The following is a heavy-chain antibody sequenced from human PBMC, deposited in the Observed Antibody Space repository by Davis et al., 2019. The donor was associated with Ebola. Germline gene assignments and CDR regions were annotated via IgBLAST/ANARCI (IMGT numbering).Heavy chain of an antibody. Sequence: GESLKISCAASGFTFSSYSMNWVRQAPGKGLEWVALISYDGSNKYYADSVKGRFTISRDNSKNTLHLQMNSLRVEDTAVYYCARLPANTGNYGAFDIWGQGTMVTVSS. CDR2: ISYDGSNK. J-gene: IGHJ3*02. D-gene: IGHD1-26*01. CDR3: ARLPANTGNYGAFDI. CDR1: GFTFSSYS. V-gene: IGHV3-30*03.